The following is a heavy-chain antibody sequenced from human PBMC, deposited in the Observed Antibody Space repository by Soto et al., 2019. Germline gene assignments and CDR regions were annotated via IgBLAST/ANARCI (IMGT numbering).Heavy chain of an antibody. J-gene: IGHJ3*02. Sequence: QVQLVQSGAEVKKPGASVKVSCKASGYTFTSYYMHWVRQAPGQGLEWMGIINPSGGSTSYAQKVQGRVNMTRDTSTSTVYMELSSLRSEDTAVYYCARDEGYCSGGSCYYKNAFDIWGQGTMVTVSS. CDR2: INPSGGST. CDR1: GYTFTSYY. D-gene: IGHD2-15*01. CDR3: ARDEGYCSGGSCYYKNAFDI. V-gene: IGHV1-46*03.